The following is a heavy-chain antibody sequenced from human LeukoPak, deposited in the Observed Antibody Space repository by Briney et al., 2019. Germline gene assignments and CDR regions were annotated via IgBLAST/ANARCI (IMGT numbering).Heavy chain of an antibody. CDR2: IYYSGST. CDR3: ARQASIVVVTAPGFDY. CDR1: GGSISSSSYC. Sequence: SETLSLTCTVSGGSISSSSYCWGWIRQPPGKGLEWIGSIYYSGSTYYNPSLKSRVTISVDTSKNQFSLKLSSVTAADTAVYYCARQASIVVVTAPGFDYWGQGTLVTVSS. D-gene: IGHD2-21*02. J-gene: IGHJ4*02. V-gene: IGHV4-39*01.